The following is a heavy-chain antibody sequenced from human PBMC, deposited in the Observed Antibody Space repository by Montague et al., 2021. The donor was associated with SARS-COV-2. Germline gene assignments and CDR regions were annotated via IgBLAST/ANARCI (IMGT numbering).Heavy chain of an antibody. D-gene: IGHD3-9*01. CDR3: ARDPFYYDILTGYIYPAYDYYCGMDV. V-gene: IGHV3-30-3*01. Sequence: SLRLSCAASGFTFSSYAMHWVRQAPGKGLEWVAVISYDGSNKYCADSVKGRFTISRDNSKNTLYLQMNSLRAEDTAVYYCARDPFYYDILTGYIYPAYDYYCGMDVWGQGTTVTVSS. J-gene: IGHJ6*02. CDR1: GFTFSSYA. CDR2: ISYDGSNK.